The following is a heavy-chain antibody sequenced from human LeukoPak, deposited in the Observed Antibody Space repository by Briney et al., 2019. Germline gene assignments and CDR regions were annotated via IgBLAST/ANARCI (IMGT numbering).Heavy chain of an antibody. CDR2: ISSSSSYI. V-gene: IGHV3-21*01. CDR1: GFTFSSYS. J-gene: IGHJ4*02. CDR3: ARVPSTVTTRPDDY. Sequence: GGSLRLSCAASGFTFSSYSMNWVRQAPGKGLEWVSSISSSSSYIYYADSVKGRFTISRDNAKNSLYLQMNSLRAEDTAVYYCARVPSTVTTRPDDYWGQGTPVTVSS. D-gene: IGHD4-17*01.